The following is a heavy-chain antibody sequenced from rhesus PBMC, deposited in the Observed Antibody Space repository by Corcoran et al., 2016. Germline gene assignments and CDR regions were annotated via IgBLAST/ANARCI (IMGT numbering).Heavy chain of an antibody. CDR3: TKVDDY. CDR1: GYSISSGYG. CDR2: ITNNGGRT. Sequence: VQLQESGPGLVKPSETLSLTCAVSGYSISSGYGWSWIRQARGKGLAWVSTITNNGGRTYYAGSVKGRCNISRDNSKNTLSLEMNSLRPEDTAVYYCTKVDDYWGQGLLVTVSS. V-gene: IGHV3S5*01. J-gene: IGHJ4*01.